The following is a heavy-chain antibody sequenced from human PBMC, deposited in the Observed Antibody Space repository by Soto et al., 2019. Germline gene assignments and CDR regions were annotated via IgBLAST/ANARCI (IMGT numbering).Heavy chain of an antibody. Sequence: SETLSLTCSVSGGSINRDYWSWIRQPPGKGLEWIGDIFYSGRTNYNPSLKSRLAISVDTSKHQFSLKLTSVTAADTAVYYCARHWLQGSWYWFDPWGQGTLVTVS. CDR2: IFYSGRT. CDR1: GGSINRDY. J-gene: IGHJ5*02. CDR3: ARHWLQGSWYWFDP. V-gene: IGHV4-59*08. D-gene: IGHD6-13*01.